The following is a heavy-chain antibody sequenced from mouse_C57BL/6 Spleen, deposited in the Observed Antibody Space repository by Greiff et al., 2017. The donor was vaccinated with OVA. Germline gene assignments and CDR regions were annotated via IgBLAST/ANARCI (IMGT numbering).Heavy chain of an antibody. J-gene: IGHJ4*01. V-gene: IGHV5-4*01. Sequence: EVNVVESGGGLVKPGGSLKLSCAASGFTFSSYAMSWVRQTPEQRLEWVATISDGGSYTYYPDNVKGRFPISRDNAKNNLYLQMSHLKSEDTAMYYCARDRGFYDGYYYAMDYWGQGTSVTVSS. CDR2: ISDGGSYT. D-gene: IGHD2-3*01. CDR3: ARDRGFYDGYYYAMDY. CDR1: GFTFSSYA.